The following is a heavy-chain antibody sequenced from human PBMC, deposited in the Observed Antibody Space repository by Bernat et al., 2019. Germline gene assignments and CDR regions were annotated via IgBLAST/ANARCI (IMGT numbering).Heavy chain of an antibody. V-gene: IGHV4-34*01. CDR3: ARQGWPYSSGWNVWFDP. J-gene: IGHJ5*02. CDR1: GGSFSGYY. CDR2: INHSGST. Sequence: QVQLQQWGAGLLKPSETLSLTCAVYGGSFSGYYWSWIRQPPGKGLEWIGEINHSGSTNYNPSLKSRVTISVDTSKNQFSLKLSSVTAADTAVYYCARQGWPYSSGWNVWFDPWGQGTLVTVSS. D-gene: IGHD6-19*01.